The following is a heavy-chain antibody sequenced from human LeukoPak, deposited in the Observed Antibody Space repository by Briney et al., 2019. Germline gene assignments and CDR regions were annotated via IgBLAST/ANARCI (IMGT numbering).Heavy chain of an antibody. CDR1: GFTFSDYT. CDR2: ITSHSSYI. Sequence: TGGSLRLSCAASGFTFSDYTMNWVRQAPGKGLEWVSSITSHSSYIYYADSVKGRFTISRDNAKNSLYLQMNSLRAEDTAVYYCARDDGTIPGDYWGQGTLVTVSS. D-gene: IGHD3-3*01. J-gene: IGHJ4*02. CDR3: ARDDGTIPGDY. V-gene: IGHV3-21*01.